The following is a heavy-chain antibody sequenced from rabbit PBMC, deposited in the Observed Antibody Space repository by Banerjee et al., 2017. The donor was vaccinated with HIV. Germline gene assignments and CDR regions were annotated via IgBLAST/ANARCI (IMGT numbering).Heavy chain of an antibody. Sequence: QSLEESGGDLVKPGASLTLTCTASGFSFSSIYYMCWVRQAPGKGLEWIACIYGGGSDNAHYASWAKGRFTISKTSSTTVTLQMTSLTAADTATYFCARDLSYYYDMDLWGQGTLVTVS. J-gene: IGHJ6*01. CDR3: ARDLSYYYDMDL. CDR2: IYGGGSDNA. V-gene: IGHV1S40*01. CDR1: GFSFSSIYY.